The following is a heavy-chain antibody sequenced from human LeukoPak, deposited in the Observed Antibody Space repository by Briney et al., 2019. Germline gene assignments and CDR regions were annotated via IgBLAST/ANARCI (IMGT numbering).Heavy chain of an antibody. CDR3: ATVSGSYGG. J-gene: IGHJ4*02. CDR2: INPNSGGT. V-gene: IGHV1-2*02. CDR1: GYTFTTYG. D-gene: IGHD1-26*01. Sequence: ASVKVSCKASGYTFTTYGISWVRRAPGQGLEWLGWINPNSGGTNYAQKFQGRVTMTRDTSISTAYMELSRLRSDDTAVYYCATVSGSYGGWGQGTLVTVSS.